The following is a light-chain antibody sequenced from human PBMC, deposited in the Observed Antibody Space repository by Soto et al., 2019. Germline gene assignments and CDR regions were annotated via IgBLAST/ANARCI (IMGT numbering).Light chain of an antibody. V-gene: IGKV3-20*01. Sequence: EIVLTQSPGTLSLSPGERATLSCRASQSVSSSYLAWYQQKPGQAPRLLIYGASSRATGIPDRFSGSGSGTDFTLTISRLEPEDSAMYYCQQYGSSPWTFGQGTKVEIK. CDR1: QSVSSSY. J-gene: IGKJ1*01. CDR2: GAS. CDR3: QQYGSSPWT.